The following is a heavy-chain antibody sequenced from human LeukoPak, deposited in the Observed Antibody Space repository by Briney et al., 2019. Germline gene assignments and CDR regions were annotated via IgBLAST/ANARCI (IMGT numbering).Heavy chain of an antibody. Sequence: GASVKVSCKASGYTFTGYYMHWVRQAPGQGLEWMGGIIPIFGTANYAQKFQGRVTITADESTSTAYMDLSSLKSEDTAVYYCATRLRDYYGSGSRPFDYWGQGTLVTVSS. J-gene: IGHJ4*02. CDR2: IIPIFGTA. V-gene: IGHV1-69*13. CDR3: ATRLRDYYGSGSRPFDY. CDR1: GYTFTGYY. D-gene: IGHD3-10*01.